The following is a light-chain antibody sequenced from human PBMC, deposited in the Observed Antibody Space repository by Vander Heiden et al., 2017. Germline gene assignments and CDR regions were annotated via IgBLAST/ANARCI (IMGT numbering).Light chain of an antibody. Sequence: EIVMTQSPATLSVSPGERATLSCRASQSVSSNLAWYQQKPGQAPRLLIYGASTRATGIPARFSGSGYGTEFTLTISSLQSEDFAVYYCQQYNNWHPHTFGQGTKLEIK. CDR2: GAS. CDR3: QQYNNWHPHT. J-gene: IGKJ2*01. V-gene: IGKV3-15*01. CDR1: QSVSSN.